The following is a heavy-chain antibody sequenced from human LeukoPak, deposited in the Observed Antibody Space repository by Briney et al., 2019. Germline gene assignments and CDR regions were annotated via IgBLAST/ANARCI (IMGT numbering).Heavy chain of an antibody. D-gene: IGHD5-12*01. V-gene: IGHV1-18*04. J-gene: IGHJ4*02. CDR1: GYSFTNYG. Sequence: ASVKVSCKASGYSFTNYGFSWVRQAPGQGLGWMGWISAYNGNTGYAQKFQGRVTMTTDTSTSTAYMELRSLTSDDTAVYYCARFPSGYDRLIDYWGQGTLVTVSS. CDR3: ARFPSGYDRLIDY. CDR2: ISAYNGNT.